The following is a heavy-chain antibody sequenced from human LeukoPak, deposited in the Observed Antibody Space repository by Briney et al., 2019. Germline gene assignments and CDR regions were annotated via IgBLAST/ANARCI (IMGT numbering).Heavy chain of an antibody. D-gene: IGHD4-17*01. CDR2: IYYSGST. Sequence: ASETLSLTCTVSGGSISSSSYYWGWIRQPPGKGLEWIGSIYYSGSTYYNPSLKSRVTISVDTSKNQFSLKLSSVTAADTAVYYCARGQDLTTVTTRSVFGLDYWGQGTLVTVSS. V-gene: IGHV4-39*01. CDR1: GGSISSSSYY. CDR3: ARGQDLTTVTTRSVFGLDY. J-gene: IGHJ4*02.